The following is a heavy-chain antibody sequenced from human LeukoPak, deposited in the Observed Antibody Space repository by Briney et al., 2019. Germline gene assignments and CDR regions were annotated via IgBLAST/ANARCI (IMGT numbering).Heavy chain of an antibody. J-gene: IGHJ4*02. CDR3: AKEGPGIAVAGLDY. V-gene: IGHV3-43*01. CDR1: GFTFDDYT. Sequence: GGSLRLSCAASGFTFDDYTMHWVRQAPGKGLEWVSLISWDDGSTYYADSVKGRFTISRDNSKNSLYLQMNSLRTEDTALYYCAKEGPGIAVAGLDYWGQGTLVTVSS. D-gene: IGHD6-19*01. CDR2: ISWDDGST.